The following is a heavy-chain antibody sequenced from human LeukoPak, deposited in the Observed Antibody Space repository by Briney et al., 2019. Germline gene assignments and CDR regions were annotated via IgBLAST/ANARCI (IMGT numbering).Heavy chain of an antibody. V-gene: IGHV4-4*07. J-gene: IGHJ5*02. Sequence: SETLSLTCTVSGGSISSYYWSWIRQPAGKGLEWIGRIYTSGSTNYNPSLKSRVTMSVDTSKNQFSLKLTSVTAADTAVYYCARLVVITTFDWFDPWGQATLVTVSS. CDR1: GGSISSYY. CDR2: IYTSGST. D-gene: IGHD3-22*01. CDR3: ARLVVITTFDWFDP.